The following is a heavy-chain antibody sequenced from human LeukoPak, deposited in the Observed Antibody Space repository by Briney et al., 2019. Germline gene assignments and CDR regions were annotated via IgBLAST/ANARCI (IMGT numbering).Heavy chain of an antibody. Sequence: PSETLSLTCTVSGGSISSSTYYWGWIRQPPGKGLEWIGSIFYSGRTYYNPSLKSRVTMSVDTSKNQFSLKLSSVTAADTAVYYCARDGGGIDYWGQGTLVTVSS. J-gene: IGHJ4*02. V-gene: IGHV4-39*07. CDR1: GGSISSSTYY. CDR2: IFYSGRT. CDR3: ARDGGGIDY. D-gene: IGHD2-15*01.